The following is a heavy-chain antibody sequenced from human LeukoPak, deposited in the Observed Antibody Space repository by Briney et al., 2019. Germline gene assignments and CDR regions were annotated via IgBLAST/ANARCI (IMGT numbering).Heavy chain of an antibody. CDR3: AKKQTTTVTTLDY. J-gene: IGHJ4*02. Sequence: GGSLRLSCAAPGFTFANFAMSWVRQAPGKGLEWVSDISDRGGIKNYADSVKGRFTISRDNSNNTLYLQMNSLRAEDTAVYFCAKKQTTTVTTLDYWGQGTLVTVSS. CDR1: GFTFANFA. V-gene: IGHV3-23*01. CDR2: ISDRGGIK. D-gene: IGHD4-17*01.